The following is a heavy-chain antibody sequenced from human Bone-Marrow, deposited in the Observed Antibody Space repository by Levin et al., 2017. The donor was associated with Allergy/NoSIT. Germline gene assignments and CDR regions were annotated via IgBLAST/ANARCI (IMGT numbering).Heavy chain of an antibody. Sequence: GASVKVSCQCSRYKFSNYWIAWVRQMPGQGLEWMGIMYPADSHTRYSPSFQGQVTISVDKSISTAYLQWTSLTASDTATYYCARKGGEGGTWEYEAFDVWGQGTMLTVSS. CDR3: ARKGGEGGTWEYEAFDV. J-gene: IGHJ3*01. CDR2: MYPADSHT. CDR1: RYKFSNYW. D-gene: IGHD1-26*01. V-gene: IGHV5-51*01.